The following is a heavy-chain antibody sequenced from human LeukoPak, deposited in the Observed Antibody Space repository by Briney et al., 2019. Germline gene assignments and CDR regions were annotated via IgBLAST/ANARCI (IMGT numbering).Heavy chain of an antibody. J-gene: IGHJ3*02. CDR1: GYTFTSYG. D-gene: IGHD2-2*01. CDR3: AREGGSTSWLYLGTGAFDI. V-gene: IGHV1-18*01. CDR2: ISAYNGNT. Sequence: ASVKVSCKASGYTFTSYGISWVRQAPGQGLEWMGWISAYNGNTNYAQKLQGRVTMTTDTSTSTAYMELRSLRSDDTAVYYCAREGGSTSWLYLGTGAFDIWGQGTMVTVSS.